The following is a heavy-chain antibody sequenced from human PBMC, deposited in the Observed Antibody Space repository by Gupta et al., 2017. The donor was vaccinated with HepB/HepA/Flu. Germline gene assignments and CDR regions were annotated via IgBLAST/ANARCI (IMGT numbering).Heavy chain of an antibody. D-gene: IGHD3-10*01. Sequence: HVQLQQLGAGLLMPSETLSLTCAVFNASFSDHYWTWIRQSPDKGLEWIGEINRGGETNDNPSLMGRVTISVDTSKNHFFLTLTYVIDAETAVYWWGRGVQRFGEFLPYDFYYWGQGALV. CDR1: NASFSDHY. J-gene: IGHJ4*02. CDR2: INRGGET. V-gene: IGHV4-34*02. CDR3: GRGVQRFGEFLPYDFYY.